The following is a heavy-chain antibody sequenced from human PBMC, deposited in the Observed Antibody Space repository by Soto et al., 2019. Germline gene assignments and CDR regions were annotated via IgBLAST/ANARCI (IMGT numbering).Heavy chain of an antibody. D-gene: IGHD1-26*01. CDR3: ATSKGCVSNGPTTH. Sequence: EVQLVESGGALVQPGGSLRLSCAASGFTFSNYWMHWVRQAPGKGLVWISRMNSDGSNTVYADAVKGRFTISRDNAKNPLDLQMNRLRVEDTAVYYCATSKGCVSNGPTTHWGQGTLVTVSS. V-gene: IGHV3-74*01. CDR2: MNSDGSNT. J-gene: IGHJ4*02. CDR1: GFTFSNYW.